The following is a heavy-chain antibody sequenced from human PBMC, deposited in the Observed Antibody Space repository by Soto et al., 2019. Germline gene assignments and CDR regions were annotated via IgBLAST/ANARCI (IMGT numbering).Heavy chain of an antibody. Sequence: QVQLQESGPGLVKPSETLSLTCTVSGGSITSYYWNWIRQPPGKGLEWIGFIHHSGRTNYNPSLKSRATLSVDTSKNQFSLKLSSVTAADTAVYYCARLYGDYIDHWGQGTLVTVSS. CDR2: IHHSGRT. D-gene: IGHD4-17*01. J-gene: IGHJ4*02. CDR1: GGSITSYY. CDR3: ARLYGDYIDH. V-gene: IGHV4-59*08.